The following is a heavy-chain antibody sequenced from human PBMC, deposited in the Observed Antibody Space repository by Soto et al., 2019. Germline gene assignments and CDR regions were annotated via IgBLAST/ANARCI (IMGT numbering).Heavy chain of an antibody. CDR2: IDWDDDK. D-gene: IGHD5-12*01. V-gene: IGHV2-70*01. J-gene: IGHJ4*02. Sequence: SGPTLVNPTQTLRLTCTFSGFSLSTSGMCVSWIRQPPGKALEWLALIDWDDDKYYSTSLKTRLTISKDTSKNQVVLTMTNMDPVDTATYYCARILDSGWYFDYWGQGTLVTVSS. CDR1: GFSLSTSGMC. CDR3: ARILDSGWYFDY.